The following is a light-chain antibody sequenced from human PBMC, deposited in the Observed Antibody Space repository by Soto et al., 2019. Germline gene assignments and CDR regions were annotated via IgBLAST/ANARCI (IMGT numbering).Light chain of an antibody. CDR2: DAS. Sequence: DIQMTQSPSTLSASVAGRVTITCRASQTISTWMAWYQQKPGKAPKLLVYDASTLQSGVASRFSGSGSGTEFTLIISGLQPDDSATYYCQQYTNTNNPWMFGQGTKVDIK. V-gene: IGKV1-5*01. CDR1: QTISTW. J-gene: IGKJ1*01. CDR3: QQYTNTNNPWM.